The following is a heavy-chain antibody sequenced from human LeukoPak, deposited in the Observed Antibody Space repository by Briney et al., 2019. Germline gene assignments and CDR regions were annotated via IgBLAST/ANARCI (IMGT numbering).Heavy chain of an antibody. D-gene: IGHD2/OR15-2a*01. CDR3: AKMKGHPLQKYYMDV. Sequence: GGSLRLSCAASGFTFSGFAMSWVRRTPGKGLEWVSGINGSGDSTLYAASVKGRFTISRDNSKNTLYLEMNSLRAEDTAIYYCAKMKGHPLQKYYMDVWGQGTTVTVSS. CDR1: GFTFSGFA. CDR2: INGSGDST. V-gene: IGHV3-23*01. J-gene: IGHJ6*01.